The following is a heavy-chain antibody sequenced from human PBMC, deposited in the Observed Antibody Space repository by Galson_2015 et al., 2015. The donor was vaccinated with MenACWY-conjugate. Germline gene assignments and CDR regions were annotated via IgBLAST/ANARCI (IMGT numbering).Heavy chain of an antibody. J-gene: IGHJ4*02. CDR3: ARAGYPLESRKRWFGYSLGDGMVI. CDR2: IIPIFGTA. V-gene: IGHV1-69*13. Sequence: SVKVSCKASGGTFSSYAISWVRQAPGQGLEWMGGIIPIFGTANYAQKFQGRVTITADESTSTAYMELSSLRSEDTAVYYCARAGYPLESRKRWFGYSLGDGMVIWGQGTLVTVSS. D-gene: IGHD5-18*01. CDR1: GGTFSSYA.